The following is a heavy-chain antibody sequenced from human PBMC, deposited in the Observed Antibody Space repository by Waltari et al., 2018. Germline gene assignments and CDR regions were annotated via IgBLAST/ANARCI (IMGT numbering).Heavy chain of an antibody. J-gene: IGHJ3*02. Sequence: EVQLVESGGGLIQPGGSLRLSCAASAFTVSSNYMSWVRQAPGKGLEWVSVIYSGGSTYYADSVKGRFTISRDNSKNTLYLQMNSLRAEDTAVYYCARDRGKYYYDSSGYYSDAFDIWGQGTMVTVSS. V-gene: IGHV3-53*01. D-gene: IGHD3-22*01. CDR2: IYSGGST. CDR3: ARDRGKYYYDSSGYYSDAFDI. CDR1: AFTVSSNY.